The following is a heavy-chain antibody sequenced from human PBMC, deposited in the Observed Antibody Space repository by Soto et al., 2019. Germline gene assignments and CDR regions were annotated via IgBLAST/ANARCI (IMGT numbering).Heavy chain of an antibody. CDR3: VRIDDSSGNLHFDS. CDR1: GGSISRGGYY. CDR2: VYFSGTA. J-gene: IGHJ4*02. V-gene: IGHV4-31*03. Sequence: SETVYLTCTVSGGSISRGGYYWSWIRQHPGRGLEWIGHVYFSGTAYYSPSLKSRLTISVDTSKNQFSLNLSSVTAADTAVYYCVRIDDSSGNLHFDSWGQGTMATV. D-gene: IGHD3-22*01.